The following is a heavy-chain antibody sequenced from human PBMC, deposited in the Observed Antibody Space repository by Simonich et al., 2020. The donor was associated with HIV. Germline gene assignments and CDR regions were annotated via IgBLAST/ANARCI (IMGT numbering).Heavy chain of an antibody. J-gene: IGHJ3*02. CDR2: IYHSWGT. CDR3: GKGLADWGADRYSNGFDI. CDR1: GYSITSGYY. V-gene: IGHV4-38-2*01. Sequence: QVQLQESVPGLVKPSETLSLTCAVSGYSITSGYYWGWIRQPPRKGLEWIGSIYHSWGTSATPAHNTRNTLYCDPAKNQFSRKLKFGTAADTAVYYGGKGLADWGADRYSNGFDIWGQGTMVPVSS. D-gene: IGHD2-21*02.